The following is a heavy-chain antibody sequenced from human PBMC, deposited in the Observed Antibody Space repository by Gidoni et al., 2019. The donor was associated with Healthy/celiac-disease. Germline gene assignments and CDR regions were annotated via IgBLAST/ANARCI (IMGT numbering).Heavy chain of an antibody. V-gene: IGHV3-23*01. CDR1: GFTFSSDA. Sequence: EVQLLESGGGLVQPGGSLRLSCAASGFTFSSDAMSWVRQAPGKGLEWVSAISGSGGSTYYADSVKGRFTISRDNSKNTLYLQMNSLRAEDTAVYYCAKDLTIFGVVISLYFDYWGQGTLVTVSS. CDR3: AKDLTIFGVVISLYFDY. J-gene: IGHJ4*02. D-gene: IGHD3-3*01. CDR2: ISGSGGST.